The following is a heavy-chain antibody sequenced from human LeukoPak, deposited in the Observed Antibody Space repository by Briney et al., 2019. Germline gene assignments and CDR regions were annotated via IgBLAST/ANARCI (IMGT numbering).Heavy chain of an antibody. J-gene: IGHJ4*02. CDR1: GFTFSSYG. D-gene: IGHD5-24*01. CDR3: AKDGRDGYNEFDY. Sequence: GGSLRLSCAASGFTFSSYGMHWVRQAPGKGLEWVAVIWYDGSNKYYADSVKGRFTISRDNSKNTLYLQMNSLRAEDTAVYYCAKDGRDGYNEFDYWGQGTLVTVSS. V-gene: IGHV3-33*06. CDR2: IWYDGSNK.